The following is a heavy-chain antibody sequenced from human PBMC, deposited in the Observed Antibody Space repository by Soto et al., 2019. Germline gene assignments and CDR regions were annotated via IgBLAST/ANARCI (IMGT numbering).Heavy chain of an antibody. CDR1: GGSISSYY. V-gene: IGHV4-59*01. CDR3: ARGVIDYYNGSGYLYYFDY. J-gene: IGHJ4*02. Sequence: SSETLSLTCTVSGGSISSYYWSWIRQPPGKGLEWLGYIYYSGRTNYNPSLKSRVTISVDTSKNQFSLKLSSVTAADTAVYYCARGVIDYYNGSGYLYYFDYWGQGTLVTVSS. CDR2: IYYSGRT. D-gene: IGHD3-22*01.